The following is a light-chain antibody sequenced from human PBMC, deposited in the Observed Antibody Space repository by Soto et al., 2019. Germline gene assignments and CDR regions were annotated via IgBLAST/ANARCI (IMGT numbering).Light chain of an antibody. CDR2: AAS. V-gene: IGKV1-39*01. CDR1: QSINTY. CDR3: QQTRRAPRT. J-gene: IGKJ2*01. Sequence: DIQMTQSPSSLSASVGDRVTITCRASQSINTYLNWYQQEPGKAPKLLIYAASTLQGGVPSRFSGSGSGTNFTLGISSLELEDFATYYCQQTRRAPRTFGPGTKVDIK.